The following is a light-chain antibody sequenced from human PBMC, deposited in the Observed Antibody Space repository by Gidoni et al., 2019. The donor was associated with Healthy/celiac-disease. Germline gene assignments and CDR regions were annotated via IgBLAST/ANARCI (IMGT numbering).Light chain of an antibody. Sequence: DRKMTQSPSSLSASVVDRVTITCRASQSISSYLNLYQQKPGKAPKLLLYAASSLNSGVPSRFSGSGSGTDFTLTISSLQPEDFAIYYCQQSYSTPLFTFGPGTKVDIK. CDR1: QSISSY. CDR3: QQSYSTPLFT. CDR2: AAS. V-gene: IGKV1-39*01. J-gene: IGKJ3*01.